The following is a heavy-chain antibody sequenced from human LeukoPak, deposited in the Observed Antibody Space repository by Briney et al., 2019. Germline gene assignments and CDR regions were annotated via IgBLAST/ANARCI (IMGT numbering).Heavy chain of an antibody. CDR2: IYYSGST. V-gene: IGHV4-59*01. CDR3: ARGPYGDYVYYFDY. CDR1: GGSISSYY. Sequence: SETLSLTCTVSGGSISSYYWSWIRQPPGKGLEWIGYIYYSGSTNYNPSLKSRVTISVDTSKNQFSLKLSSVTAADTAVYYCARGPYGDYVYYFDYWGQGTLVTVSS. D-gene: IGHD4-17*01. J-gene: IGHJ4*02.